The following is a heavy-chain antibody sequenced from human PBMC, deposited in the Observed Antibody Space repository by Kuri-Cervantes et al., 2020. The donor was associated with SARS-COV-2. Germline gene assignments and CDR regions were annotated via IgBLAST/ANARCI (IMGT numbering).Heavy chain of an antibody. CDR3: ARAIAAADPDY. V-gene: IGHV3-21*01. CDR1: GFTFSSYS. J-gene: IGHJ4*02. Sequence: GESLKISCAASGFTFSSYSMNWVRQAPGKGLEWVPSISSSSSYIYYADSVKGRFTISRDNAKNSLYLQMNSLRAEDTAVYYCARAIAAADPDYWGQGTLVTVSS. D-gene: IGHD6-13*01. CDR2: ISSSSSYI.